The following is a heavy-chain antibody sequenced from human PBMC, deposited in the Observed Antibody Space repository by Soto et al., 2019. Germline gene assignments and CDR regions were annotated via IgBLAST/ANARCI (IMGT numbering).Heavy chain of an antibody. Sequence: EVQVVESGGDLVEPGGSLRLSCVTSGFMFSSAWMSWVRQAPGKGLEWVARIKSTKDGGARDYAEPVNGRFSISRDDSKSTVYLQMNRLRVEDTALYYCVEGWNDFWGQGTLVTVSS. CDR3: VEGWNDF. D-gene: IGHD1-1*01. CDR1: GFMFSSAW. V-gene: IGHV3-15*01. J-gene: IGHJ4*02. CDR2: IKSTKDGGAR.